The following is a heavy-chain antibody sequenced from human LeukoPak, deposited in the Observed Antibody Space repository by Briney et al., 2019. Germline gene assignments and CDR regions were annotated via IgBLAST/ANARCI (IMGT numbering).Heavy chain of an antibody. V-gene: IGHV3-74*01. D-gene: IGHD3-22*01. CDR3: ARVERGYNVGMDV. Sequence: PGGSLRLPCAASGNYWMHWVRQVPGKGLVWVSRINSDGSSTSYADSVKGRFTISRDNAKNTLYLQMNSLRAEDTAVYYCARVERGYNVGMDVWGQGTTVTVSS. J-gene: IGHJ6*02. CDR1: GNYW. CDR2: INSDGSST.